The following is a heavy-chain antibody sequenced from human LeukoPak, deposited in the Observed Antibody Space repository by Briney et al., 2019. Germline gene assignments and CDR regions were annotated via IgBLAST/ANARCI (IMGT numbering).Heavy chain of an antibody. Sequence: SVKVSCKASGGTFSSYAISWVRQAPGQGLEWMGGIIPIFGTANYAQKFQGRVTITTDESTSTAYMELSSLRSEDTAVYYCASPPLGRAHYYYCMDVWGKGTTVTVSS. CDR3: ASPPLGRAHYYYCMDV. CDR1: GGTFSSYA. D-gene: IGHD7-27*01. V-gene: IGHV1-69*05. CDR2: IIPIFGTA. J-gene: IGHJ6*03.